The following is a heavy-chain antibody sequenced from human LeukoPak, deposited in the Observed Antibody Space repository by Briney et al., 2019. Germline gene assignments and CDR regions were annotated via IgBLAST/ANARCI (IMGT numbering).Heavy chain of an antibody. J-gene: IGHJ3*02. CDR3: ARRRVAPNNWNYVWDAFDI. CDR1: GYSFTSYW. V-gene: IGHV5-51*01. CDR2: IYPGDSDT. D-gene: IGHD1-7*01. Sequence: GESLKISCKGSGYSFTSYWIGWVRQMPGKGLEWMGIIYPGDSDTRYSPSFQGQVTISADKSISTAYLQWSSLKASDTAMYYCARRRVAPNNWNYVWDAFDIWGQGTMVTVSS.